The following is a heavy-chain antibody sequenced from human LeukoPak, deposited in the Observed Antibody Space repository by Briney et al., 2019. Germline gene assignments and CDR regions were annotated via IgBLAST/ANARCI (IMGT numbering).Heavy chain of an antibody. CDR2: ISAYNGNT. Sequence: ASVKVSCKASGYTFTSYGISWVRQAPGQGLEWMRWISAYNGNTNYAQKLQGRVTMTTDTSTSTAYMELRSLRSDDTAVYYCARSAPYYDFWSGPDYWGQGTLVTVSS. CDR3: ARSAPYYDFWSGPDY. CDR1: GYTFTSYG. D-gene: IGHD3-3*01. J-gene: IGHJ4*02. V-gene: IGHV1-18*01.